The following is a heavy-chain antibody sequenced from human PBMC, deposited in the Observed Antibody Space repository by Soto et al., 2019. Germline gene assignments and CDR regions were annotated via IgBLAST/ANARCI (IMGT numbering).Heavy chain of an antibody. V-gene: IGHV3-21*01. D-gene: IGHD4-17*01. J-gene: IGHJ4*02. Sequence: GGSLRLSCAASGFTFSSYTMTWVRQAPGKGLEWVSSVTSSSTYIDYADSVKGRFTISRDNAKNSVHLQMNSLRAEDTAVYYCGREGLAFDYWGQGTLVTVSS. CDR2: VTSSSTYI. CDR3: GREGLAFDY. CDR1: GFTFSSYT.